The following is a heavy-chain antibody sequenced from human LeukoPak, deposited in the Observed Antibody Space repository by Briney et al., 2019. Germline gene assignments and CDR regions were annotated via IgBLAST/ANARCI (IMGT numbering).Heavy chain of an antibody. CDR2: IYYSGST. J-gene: IGHJ4*02. Sequence: SETLSLTCTVSGGSFSSSSYYWGWIRQRPGKGLEWIGSIYYSGSTYYNPSLKSRVTISVDTSKNQFSLNLSSVTAADVAVYYSARHPPPSGAFDYWGQGTLVTVSS. CDR1: GGSFSSSSYY. V-gene: IGHV4-39*01. CDR3: ARHPPPSGAFDY. D-gene: IGHD1-26*01.